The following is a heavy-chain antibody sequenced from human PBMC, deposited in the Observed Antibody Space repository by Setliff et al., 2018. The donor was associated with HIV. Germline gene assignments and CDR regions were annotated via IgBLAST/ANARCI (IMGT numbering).Heavy chain of an antibody. Sequence: SETLSLTCTVSGGSISSYYWTWIRQPPGKGLEWIGYLHYNGNTNSNSSLKGRLTMSVDTSRNHFSLKLNSVTTADTAMYYCAGYCGGGSCASIWGQGTMVTV. V-gene: IGHV4-59*01. J-gene: IGHJ3*02. CDR3: AGYCGGGSCASI. CDR1: GGSISSYY. D-gene: IGHD2-15*01. CDR2: LHYNGNT.